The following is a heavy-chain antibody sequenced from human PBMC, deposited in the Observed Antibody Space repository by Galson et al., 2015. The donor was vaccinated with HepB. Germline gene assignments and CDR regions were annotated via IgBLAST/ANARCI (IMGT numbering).Heavy chain of an antibody. V-gene: IGHV3-23*01. CDR3: AKDRGIAAAGRVFFDY. Sequence: SLRLSCAASGFTFSSYAMSWVRQAPGKGLEWVSAISGSGGSTYYADSVKGRFTISRDNSKNTLYLQMNSLRAEDTAVYYCAKDRGIAAAGRVFFDYWGQGTLVTVSS. CDR2: ISGSGGST. J-gene: IGHJ4*02. CDR1: GFTFSSYA. D-gene: IGHD6-13*01.